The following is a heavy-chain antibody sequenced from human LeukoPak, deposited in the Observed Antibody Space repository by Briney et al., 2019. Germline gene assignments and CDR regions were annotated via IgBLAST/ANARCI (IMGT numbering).Heavy chain of an antibody. CDR3: AKDLSEWEVLAAFDQ. D-gene: IGHD1-26*01. V-gene: IGHV3-23*01. Sequence: GGSLSLSCAASGFTFSTYPKSWVRQAPGKGLEWVSRISGSGGNTHYADSVKGRFTISRDNSKNMLYLQMNSLRAEDTAVYYCAKDLSEWEVLAAFDQWGQGTLVTVPS. J-gene: IGHJ4*02. CDR2: ISGSGGNT. CDR1: GFTFSTYP.